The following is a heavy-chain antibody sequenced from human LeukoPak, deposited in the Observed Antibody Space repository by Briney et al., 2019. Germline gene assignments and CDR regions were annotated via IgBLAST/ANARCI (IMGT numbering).Heavy chain of an antibody. V-gene: IGHV4-59*08. D-gene: IGHD6-13*01. CDR1: DGSISSYY. Sequence: SETLSLTCTVSDGSISSYYWSWIRQPPGKGLEWIGYIYYSGSTNYSPSLKSRVTISVDTSKNQFSLKLSSVTAADTAVYYCAGHRLGSSWDDVFDIWGQGTMVTVSS. CDR3: AGHRLGSSWDDVFDI. J-gene: IGHJ3*02. CDR2: IYYSGST.